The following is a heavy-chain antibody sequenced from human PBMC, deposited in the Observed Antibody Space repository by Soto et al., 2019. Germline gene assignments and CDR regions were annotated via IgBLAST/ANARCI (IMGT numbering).Heavy chain of an antibody. Sequence: QVQLQQWGAGLLKPSETLSLTCAVYGGSFSGYYWSWIRQPPGKGLEWIGEINHSGSTNYNPSLKSRVTISVDTSKNQFSLKLSSVTAADTAVYYCARGLDCGDYDYGMDVWGQGTTVTVSS. CDR3: ARGLDCGDYDYGMDV. CDR2: INHSGST. D-gene: IGHD4-17*01. V-gene: IGHV4-34*01. J-gene: IGHJ6*02. CDR1: GGSFSGYY.